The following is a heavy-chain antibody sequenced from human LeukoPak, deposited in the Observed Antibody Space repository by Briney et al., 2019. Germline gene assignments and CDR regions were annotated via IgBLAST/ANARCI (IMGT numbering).Heavy chain of an antibody. Sequence: GASVKVSCKTSGYTDTTYGLSWLRQAPGQGPEWMGWITAYNDKTLYSEKFQDRIIMTTDTPRSTAYMELRNLRSDDTAVYYCAKWGRLGQLSFFDHWGQGTLVTVSS. CDR1: GYTDTTYG. D-gene: IGHD3-16*02. J-gene: IGHJ4*02. CDR2: ITAYNDKT. V-gene: IGHV1-18*01. CDR3: AKWGRLGQLSFFDH.